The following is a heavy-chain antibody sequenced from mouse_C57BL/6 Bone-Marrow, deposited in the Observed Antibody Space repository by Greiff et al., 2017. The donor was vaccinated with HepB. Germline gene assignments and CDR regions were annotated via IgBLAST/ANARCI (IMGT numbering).Heavy chain of an antibody. CDR1: GYTFTSYW. D-gene: IGHD2-3*01. CDR2: IHPSDSDT. V-gene: IGHV1-74*01. CDR3: ARCYDGYDFDY. Sequence: QVQLQQPGAELVKPGASVKVSCKASGYTFTSYWMHWVKQRPGQGLEWIGRIHPSDSDTNYNQKFKGKATLTVDKSSSTAYMQLKSLTSEDSAVYYCARCYDGYDFDYWGQGTTLTVSS. J-gene: IGHJ2*01.